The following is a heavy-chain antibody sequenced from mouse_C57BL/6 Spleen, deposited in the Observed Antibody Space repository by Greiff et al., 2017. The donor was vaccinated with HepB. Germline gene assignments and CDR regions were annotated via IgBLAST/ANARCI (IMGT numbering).Heavy chain of an antibody. V-gene: IGHV10-3*01. CDR3: VRERGLLRSSFFDY. Sequence: EVQRVESGGGLVQPKGSLKLSCAASGFTFNTYAMHWVRQAPGKGLEWVARIRSKSSNYATYYADSVKDRFTISRDDSQSMLYLQMNNLKTEDTAMYYCVRERGLLRSSFFDYWGQGTTLTVSS. D-gene: IGHD1-1*01. CDR1: GFTFNTYA. CDR2: IRSKSSNYAT. J-gene: IGHJ2*01.